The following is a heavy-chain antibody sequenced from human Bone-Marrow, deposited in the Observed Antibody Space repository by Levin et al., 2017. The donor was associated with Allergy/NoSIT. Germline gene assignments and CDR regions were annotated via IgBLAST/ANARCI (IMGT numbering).Heavy chain of an antibody. Sequence: GGSLRLSCAASGFTFSSYYMSWVRQAPGKGLEWVAYIKEDGSQKSHVDSVKGRFIISRDNAKNSLSLEMNSLRAEDTAVYYCARGSGWYGFDYWGQGTLVPVSS. CDR2: IKEDGSQK. V-gene: IGHV3-7*01. CDR1: GFTFSSYY. CDR3: ARGSGWYGFDY. J-gene: IGHJ4*02. D-gene: IGHD6-19*01.